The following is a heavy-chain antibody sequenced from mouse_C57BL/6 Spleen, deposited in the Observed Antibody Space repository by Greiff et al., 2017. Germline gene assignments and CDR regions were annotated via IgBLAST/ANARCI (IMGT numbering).Heavy chain of an antibody. CDR3: ARSRTGTDY. CDR1: GYTFTDYY. D-gene: IGHD4-1*01. J-gene: IGHJ2*01. V-gene: IGHV1-26*01. Sequence: VQLQQSGPELVKPGASVKISCKASGYTFTDYYMNWVKQSHGKSLEWIGDIDPNNGGTSYNQKFKGKATLTVDKSSSTAYMELRRLTSEDSAVYYCARSRTGTDYWGQGTTLTVSS. CDR2: IDPNNGGT.